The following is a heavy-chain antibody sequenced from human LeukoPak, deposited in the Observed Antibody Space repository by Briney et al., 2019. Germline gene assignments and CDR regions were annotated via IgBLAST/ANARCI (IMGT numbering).Heavy chain of an antibody. J-gene: IGHJ3*02. V-gene: IGHV4-34*01. CDR1: GGAFCGYY. CDR2: INHSGSA. D-gene: IGHD2-15*01. CDR3: ARYDAGYCSGGSCYAPDAFDI. Sequence: PSETLSLTCAVYGGAFCGYYWSSIRQPPGKGLEWIGEINHSGSANYNPSRKSRVNISVDTSKNQFSLKLSSVTSADTAVYYCARYDAGYCSGGSCYAPDAFDIWGQGTMVTVSS.